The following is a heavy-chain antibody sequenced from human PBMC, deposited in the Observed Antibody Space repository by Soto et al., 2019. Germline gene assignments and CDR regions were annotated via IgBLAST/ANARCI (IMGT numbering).Heavy chain of an antibody. CDR1: GGSISSGDYY. D-gene: IGHD4-17*01. CDR3: ARARRYGDYAY. V-gene: IGHV4-30-4*01. CDR2: IYYSGST. J-gene: IGHJ4*02. Sequence: QVQLQESGPGLVKPSQTLSLTCTVSGGSISSGDYYWSWIRQPPGKGLEWIGYIYYSGSTYYNPSVQSRVIISVDTSKNESSLKLSSVTASDTAVYYCARARRYGDYAYWGQGTLVTVS.